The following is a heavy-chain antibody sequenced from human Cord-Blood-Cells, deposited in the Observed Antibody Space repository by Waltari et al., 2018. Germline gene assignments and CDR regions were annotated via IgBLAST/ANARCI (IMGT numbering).Heavy chain of an antibody. CDR2: ISYDGSNK. CDR3: ARDPTMVRGVIDY. V-gene: IGHV3-30*04. Sequence: QVQLVESGGGVVQPGRSLRLSCAASGFTFSSYAMHWVRPAPGKGLEWVAVISYDGSNKYYADSVKGRFTISRDNSKNTLYLQMNSLRAEDTAVYYCARDPTMVRGVIDYWGQGTLVTVSS. J-gene: IGHJ4*02. D-gene: IGHD3-10*01. CDR1: GFTFSSYA.